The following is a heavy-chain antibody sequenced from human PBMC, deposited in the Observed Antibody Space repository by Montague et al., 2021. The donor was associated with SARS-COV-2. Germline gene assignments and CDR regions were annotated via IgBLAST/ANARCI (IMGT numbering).Heavy chain of an antibody. CDR1: GTSITSYY. J-gene: IGHJ6*02. Sequence: SETLSLTCSVSGTSITSYYWNWIRQPPGKGLEWIGYISDSGSTNYSPSLKSRVTMSVDTSKNQMSPKLTSVRAADTAVYYCAGGCLSYFGAGSHCYGMDVWGQGTTVTVSS. CDR3: AGGCLSYFGAGSHCYGMDV. D-gene: IGHD3-10*01. CDR2: ISDSGST. V-gene: IGHV4-59*01.